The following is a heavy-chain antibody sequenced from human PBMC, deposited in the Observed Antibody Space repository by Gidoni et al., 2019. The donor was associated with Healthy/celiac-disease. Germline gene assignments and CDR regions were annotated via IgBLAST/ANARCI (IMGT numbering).Heavy chain of an antibody. D-gene: IGHD1-26*01. Sequence: QVQLVQSGAEAKKPGASVKVSCKASGHTFTGYYIHWVRQAPGQGLEWMGWINPNSGGTNYAQKFQGRVTMTRDTSISTAYMELSRLRSDDTAVYYCARDQGYSGSYGWFDPWGQGTLVTVSS. CDR2: INPNSGGT. CDR1: GHTFTGYY. CDR3: ARDQGYSGSYGWFDP. V-gene: IGHV1-2*02. J-gene: IGHJ5*02.